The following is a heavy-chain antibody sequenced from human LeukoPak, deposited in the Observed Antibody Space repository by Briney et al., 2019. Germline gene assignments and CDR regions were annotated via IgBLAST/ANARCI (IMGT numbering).Heavy chain of an antibody. CDR3: ARGWIEMPTVYFDY. D-gene: IGHD5-24*01. CDR1: DYTFTSYG. V-gene: IGHV1-18*01. Sequence: GASVKVSCKASDYTFTSYGISWVRQAPGQGLEGMGWISTYNGDTKYTQKLQGRVTMTADTSTRTAYMELRSLRSDDTAVYYCARGWIEMPTVYFDYWGQGTLVSVFS. J-gene: IGHJ4*02. CDR2: ISTYNGDT.